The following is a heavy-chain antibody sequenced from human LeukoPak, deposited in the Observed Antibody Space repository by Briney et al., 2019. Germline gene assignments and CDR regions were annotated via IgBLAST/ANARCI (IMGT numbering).Heavy chain of an antibody. CDR2: IYSSGST. CDR1: GGSISSRNYY. D-gene: IGHD3-10*01. Sequence: PSETLSLTCTVSGGSISSRNYYWGWIRQPQGKGLEWIGCIYSSGSTYYNPSLMSRVTISVDTSKSQFSLKLSSVTAADTAVYYCARLGGSGDTFDIWGQGTMVTVSS. J-gene: IGHJ3*02. CDR3: ARLGGSGDTFDI. V-gene: IGHV4-39*01.